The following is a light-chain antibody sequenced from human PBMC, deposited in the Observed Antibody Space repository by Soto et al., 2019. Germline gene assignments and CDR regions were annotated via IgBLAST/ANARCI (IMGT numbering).Light chain of an antibody. J-gene: IGLJ2*01. CDR1: SXDVGGYNF. V-gene: IGLV2-8*01. CDR3: SSYAGSNIVV. CDR2: EVS. Sequence: QSVLTQPPSASGSPGQSVTISCTGTSXDVGGYNFVSWYQQHPGKAPKLMIYEVSERPSGVPDRFSGSKSGNTASLTVSGXQXXXXXXXYCSSYAGSNIVVFGGGTKVTVL.